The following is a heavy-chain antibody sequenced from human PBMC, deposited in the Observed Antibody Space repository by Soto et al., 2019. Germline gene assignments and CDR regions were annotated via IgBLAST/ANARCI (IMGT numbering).Heavy chain of an antibody. D-gene: IGHD6-19*01. V-gene: IGHV4-39*01. Sequence: QLQLQESGPGLVKPSETLSLTCTVSGGSISSSSYYWGWIRQPPGKGLEWIGSIYYSGSTYYNPSLKSRVTISVDTSKSQFSLKLSSVTAADTAVYYCARHGAAVAADGGYYFDYWGQGTLVTVSS. CDR2: IYYSGST. CDR3: ARHGAAVAADGGYYFDY. J-gene: IGHJ4*02. CDR1: GGSISSSSYY.